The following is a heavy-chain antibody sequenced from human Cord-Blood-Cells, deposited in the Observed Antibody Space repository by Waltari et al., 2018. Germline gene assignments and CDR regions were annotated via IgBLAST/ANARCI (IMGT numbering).Heavy chain of an antibody. CDR2: INPNSGGT. V-gene: IGHV1-2*04. J-gene: IGHJ4*02. CDR3: ARDVGGGTLDY. CDR1: GYTLTGYY. Sequence: QVQLVQSGAEVKKPGASVEVSCKASGYTLTGYYLHWVRQAPGQGLELMGWINPNSGGTNYAQKFQGWVTMTRDTSISTAYMELSRLRSDDTAVYYCARDVGGGTLDYWGQGTLVTVSS. D-gene: IGHD3-16*01.